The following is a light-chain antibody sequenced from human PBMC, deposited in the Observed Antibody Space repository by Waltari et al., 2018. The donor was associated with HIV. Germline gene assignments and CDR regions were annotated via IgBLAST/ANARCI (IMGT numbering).Light chain of an antibody. CDR2: EVT. CDR1: SNAVGYYNL. Sequence: QSALTQPASVSGSPGQSITISCAGASNAVGYYNLVSWYQQHPGNAPKLMIYEVTKRPSGDSHRFSGAKSGNMASLTISGLQGEDEADYYCCSYAGSGTWVFGGGTKVTVL. J-gene: IGLJ3*02. CDR3: CSYAGSGTWV. V-gene: IGLV2-23*02.